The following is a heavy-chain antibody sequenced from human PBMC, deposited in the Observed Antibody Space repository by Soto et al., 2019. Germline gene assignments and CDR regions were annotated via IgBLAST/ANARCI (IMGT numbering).Heavy chain of an antibody. Sequence: ASVKVSCKASGYTFTSYGIIWVRQAPGQGLEWMGWISAYNGNTNYAQKLQGRVTMTTDTSTSTAYMELRSLRSDDTAVYYCARGDYYDSSGPNAFDIWGQGTMVTVSS. CDR2: ISAYNGNT. J-gene: IGHJ3*02. V-gene: IGHV1-18*01. CDR3: ARGDYYDSSGPNAFDI. D-gene: IGHD3-22*01. CDR1: GYTFTSYG.